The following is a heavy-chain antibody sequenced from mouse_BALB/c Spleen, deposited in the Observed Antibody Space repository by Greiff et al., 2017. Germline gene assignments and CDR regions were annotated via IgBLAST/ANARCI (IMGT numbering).Heavy chain of an antibody. CDR2: ISSGSSTI. V-gene: IGHV5-17*02. CDR1: GFTFSSFG. J-gene: IGHJ3*01. CDR3: ARSYDGYSAWFAY. Sequence: EVQLQQSGGGLVQPGGSRKLSCAASGFTFSSFGMHWVRQAPEKGLEWVAYISSGSSTIYYADTVKGRFTISRDNPKNTLFLQMTSLRSEDTAMYYCARSYDGYSAWFAYWGQGTLVTVSA. D-gene: IGHD2-3*01.